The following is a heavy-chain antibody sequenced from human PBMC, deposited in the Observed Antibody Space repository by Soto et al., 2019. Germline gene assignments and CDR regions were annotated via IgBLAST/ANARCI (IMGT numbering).Heavy chain of an antibody. CDR3: AKDVEKYDFWSGYYPSRIGMDV. J-gene: IGHJ6*02. CDR2: ISDDGSNK. CDR1: GFNFSNYG. Sequence: QVQFVESGGGVVQPGRSLRLSCAASGFNFSNYGMDWVRQAPGKGLEWVAVISDDGSNKYYADSVKGRFTISRDNSKSTLYLQMNSLRAEDTAVYYCAKDVEKYDFWSGYYPSRIGMDVWVQGTTVTVSS. V-gene: IGHV3-30*18. D-gene: IGHD3-3*01.